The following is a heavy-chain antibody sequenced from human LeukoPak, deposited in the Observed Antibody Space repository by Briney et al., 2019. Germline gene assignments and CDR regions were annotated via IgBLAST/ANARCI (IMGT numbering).Heavy chain of an antibody. D-gene: IGHD5-18*01. CDR3: ARDRVLKRIQLWLPY. CDR1: GGSFSGYY. J-gene: IGHJ4*02. CDR2: INHSGST. Sequence: PSEALSLTCAVYGGSFSGYYWSWIRQPPGKGLEWIGEINHSGSTNYNPSLKSRVTISVDTSKNQFSLKLSSVTAADTAVYYCARDRVLKRIQLWLPYWGQGTLVTVSS. V-gene: IGHV4-34*01.